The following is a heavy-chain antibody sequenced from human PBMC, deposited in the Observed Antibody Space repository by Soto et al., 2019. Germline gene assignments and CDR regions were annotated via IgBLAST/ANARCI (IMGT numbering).Heavy chain of an antibody. CDR3: AAPSPYYYDSSGFPFDY. CDR2: IVVGSGNT. V-gene: IGHV1-58*01. J-gene: IGHJ4*02. CDR1: GFTFTSSA. Sequence: GASVKVSCKASGFTFTSSAVQWVRQARGQRLEWIGWIVVGSGNTNYAQKFQERVTITRDMSTSTAYMELSSLRSEDTAVYYCAAPSPYYYDSSGFPFDYWGQGTLVTVSS. D-gene: IGHD3-22*01.